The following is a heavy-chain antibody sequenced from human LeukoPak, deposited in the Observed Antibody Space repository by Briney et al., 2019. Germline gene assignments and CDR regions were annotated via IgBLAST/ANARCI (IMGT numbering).Heavy chain of an antibody. CDR1: GFTFSSYS. J-gene: IGHJ5*02. CDR3: AREVTMVRGVTRPNNWFDP. V-gene: IGHV3-21*01. CDR2: ISSSSSYI. Sequence: GGSLRLSCAASGFTFSSYSMNCVRQAPGKGLEWVSSISSSSSYIYYADSVKGRFTISRDNAKNSLYLQMNSLRAEDTAVYYCAREVTMVRGVTRPNNWFDPWGQGTLVTVSS. D-gene: IGHD3-10*01.